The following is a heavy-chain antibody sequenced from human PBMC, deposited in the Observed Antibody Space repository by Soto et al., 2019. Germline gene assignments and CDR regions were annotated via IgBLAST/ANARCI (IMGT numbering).Heavy chain of an antibody. J-gene: IGHJ4*02. CDR2: INPNSGGT. Sequence: ASVKVSCKASGYTFTGYYMHWVRQAPGQGLEWMGWINPNSGGTNYAQKFQGWVTMTRDTSISTAYMELSRLRSDDTAVYYCARTFRSGYCSGGSCYPQALDYWGQGTLVTVSS. D-gene: IGHD2-15*01. CDR3: ARTFRSGYCSGGSCYPQALDY. CDR1: GYTFTGYY. V-gene: IGHV1-2*04.